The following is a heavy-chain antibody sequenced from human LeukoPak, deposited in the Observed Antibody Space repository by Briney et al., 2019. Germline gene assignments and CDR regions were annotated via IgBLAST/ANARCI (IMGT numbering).Heavy chain of an antibody. J-gene: IGHJ6*03. Sequence: PGGSLRLSYAASGFTFSSYAMSWVRQAPGKGLEWVSAISATGGTTYYADSVKGRFTISRDNSKNTLYLQMNSLRAEDTAIYYCAKNGDRGAYCGGGSCYPYYYYYIDVWGKGTTVTISS. V-gene: IGHV3-23*01. CDR2: ISATGGTT. D-gene: IGHD2-15*01. CDR1: GFTFSSYA. CDR3: AKNGDRGAYCGGGSCYPYYYYYIDV.